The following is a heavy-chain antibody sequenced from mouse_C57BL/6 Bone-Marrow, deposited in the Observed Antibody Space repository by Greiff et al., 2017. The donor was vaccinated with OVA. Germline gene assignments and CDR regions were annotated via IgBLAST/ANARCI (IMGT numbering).Heavy chain of an antibody. Sequence: VKLMESGAELVRPGTSVKMSCKASGYTFTNYWIGWAKQRPGHGLEWIGDIYPGGGYTNYNEKFKGKATLTADKSSSTAYMQFSSLTSEDSAIYYCARISCGYFDYWGQGTTLTVSS. J-gene: IGHJ2*01. CDR2: IYPGGGYT. CDR1: GYTFTNYW. CDR3: ARISCGYFDY. V-gene: IGHV1-63*01.